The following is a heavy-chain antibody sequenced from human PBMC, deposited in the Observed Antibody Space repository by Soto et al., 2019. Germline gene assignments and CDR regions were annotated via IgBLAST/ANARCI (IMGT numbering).Heavy chain of an antibody. CDR2: IYYSGST. V-gene: IGHV4-39*01. Sequence: SSETLSLTCTVSGGSISSSSYYWGWIRQPPGKGLEWIGSIYYSGSTYYNPSLKSRVTISVDTSKNQFSLKLSSVTAADTAVYYCANFHPDRQSFDYWGQGTLVTVS. CDR1: GGSISSSSYY. D-gene: IGHD6-19*01. CDR3: ANFHPDRQSFDY. J-gene: IGHJ4*02.